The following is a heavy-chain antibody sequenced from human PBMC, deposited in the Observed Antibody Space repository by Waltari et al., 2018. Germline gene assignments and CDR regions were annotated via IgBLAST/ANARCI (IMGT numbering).Heavy chain of an antibody. J-gene: IGHJ4*02. CDR3: ATNEIPWH. CDR2: LPSEGTTR. CDR1: GFIFSDYP. V-gene: IGHV3-30*14. D-gene: IGHD2-2*02. Sequence: QVQLVESGGGVVQPGGSLTLSCVASGFIFSDYPMQWVRHVPGKGLQWLAILPSEGTTRRFADSVKGRFSISRDNSKNMLYLQMNSLRVDDTAYYFCATNEIPWHWGQGTLVTVSS.